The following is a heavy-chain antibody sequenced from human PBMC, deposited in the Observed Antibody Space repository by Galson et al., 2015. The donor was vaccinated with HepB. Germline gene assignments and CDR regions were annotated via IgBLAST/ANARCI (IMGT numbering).Heavy chain of an antibody. CDR3: ARDGGYDSSGYYEGDAFDI. Sequence: SVKVSCKASGYTFSSYAISWVRQAPGQGLEWMGGIIPIFGTANYAQKFQGRVTITADESTSTAYMELSSLRSEDTAVYYCARDGGYDSSGYYEGDAFDIWGQGTMVTVSS. J-gene: IGHJ3*02. V-gene: IGHV1-69*13. CDR2: IIPIFGTA. D-gene: IGHD3-22*01. CDR1: GYTFSSYA.